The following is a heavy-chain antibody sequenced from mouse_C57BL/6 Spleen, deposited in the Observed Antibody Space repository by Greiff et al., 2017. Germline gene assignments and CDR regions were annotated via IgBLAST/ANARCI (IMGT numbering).Heavy chain of an antibody. J-gene: IGHJ4*01. CDR3: ARRGYGGRDYYAMDY. V-gene: IGHV5-12*01. D-gene: IGHD2-2*01. CDR2: ISNGGGST. Sequence: EVKLEESGGGLVQPGGSLKLSCAASGFTFSDYYMYWVRQTPEKRLEWVAYISNGGGSTYYPDTVKGRFTISRDNAKNTLYLQMSRLKSEDTAMYYCARRGYGGRDYYAMDYWGQGTSVTVSS. CDR1: GFTFSDYY.